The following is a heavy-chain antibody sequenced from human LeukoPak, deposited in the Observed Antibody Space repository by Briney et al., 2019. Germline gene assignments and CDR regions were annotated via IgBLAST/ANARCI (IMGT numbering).Heavy chain of an antibody. J-gene: IGHJ2*01. D-gene: IGHD2-15*01. V-gene: IGHV4-34*01. Sequence: SSETLSLTCAVYGGSFNGYYWSWIRQPPGKGLEWIGSIYYSGSTYYNPSLKSRVTISVDTSKNRFSLKLSSVTAADTAVYYCARPVRVVQYWYFDLWGRGTLVTVSS. CDR3: ARPVRVVQYWYFDL. CDR1: GGSFNGYY. CDR2: IYYSGST.